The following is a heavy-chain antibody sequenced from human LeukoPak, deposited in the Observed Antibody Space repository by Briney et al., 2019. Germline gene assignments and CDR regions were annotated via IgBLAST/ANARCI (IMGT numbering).Heavy chain of an antibody. V-gene: IGHV3-23*01. Sequence: GGSLRLSCTAYGFTFGDHAMSWVRQAPGKGLEWVSAISGSGGSTYYADSVKGRFTISRDNSKNTLYLQMNSLRAEDTAVYYCAKAPTGGWFDPWGQGTLVTVSS. J-gene: IGHJ5*02. CDR3: AKAPTGGWFDP. CDR1: GFTFGDHA. CDR2: ISGSGGST. D-gene: IGHD1-14*01.